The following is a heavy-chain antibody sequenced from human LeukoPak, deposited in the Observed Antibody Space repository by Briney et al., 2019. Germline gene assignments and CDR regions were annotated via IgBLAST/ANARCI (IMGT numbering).Heavy chain of an antibody. CDR2: ISSSSSYI. CDR3: ARDEGENGETYYYDSSGYSFDY. Sequence: GGSLRLSCAASGFTFSDYYMSWIRQAPGKGLEWVSYISSSSSYIYYADSVKGRFTISRDNAKNSLYLQMNSLRAEDTAVYYCARDEGENGETYYYDSSGYSFDYWGQGTLVTVSS. CDR1: GFTFSDYY. V-gene: IGHV3-11*06. J-gene: IGHJ4*02. D-gene: IGHD3-22*01.